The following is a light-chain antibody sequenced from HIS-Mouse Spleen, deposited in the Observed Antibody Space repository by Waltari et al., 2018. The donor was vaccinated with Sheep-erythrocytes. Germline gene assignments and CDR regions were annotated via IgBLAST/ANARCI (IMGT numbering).Light chain of an antibody. J-gene: IGLJ2*01. Sequence: SYELTQPPSVSVSPGQTASITCSGDKLGGKYACWYQQKPGQSPVLVIYQDSNRPSGNLERFDASNSENTATLTISGTQSMDEAAYYFQALESSTVVFGGGTQQTVL. V-gene: IGLV3-1*01. CDR1: KLGGKY. CDR2: QDS. CDR3: QALESSTVV.